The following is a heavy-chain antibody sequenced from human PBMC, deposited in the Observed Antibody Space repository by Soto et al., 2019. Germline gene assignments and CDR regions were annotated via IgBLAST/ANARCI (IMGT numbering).Heavy chain of an antibody. D-gene: IGHD2-15*01. J-gene: IGHJ6*02. Sequence: QVTLRESGPVLLKPTEILTLTCNVSGFSLTTGRMGVSWIRQPPGKALEWLAHIFSDAERFYSTSLQVRLTISTDGSGIQVVILMTNISHVDTGTYFCVLMNSYSYSYYYALDVWGQVTTVTVYS. V-gene: IGHV2-26*01. CDR3: VLMNSYSYSYYYALDV. CDR1: GFSLTTGRMG. CDR2: IFSDAER.